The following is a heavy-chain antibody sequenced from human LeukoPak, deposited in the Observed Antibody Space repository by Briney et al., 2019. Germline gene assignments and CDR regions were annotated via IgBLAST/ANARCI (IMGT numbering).Heavy chain of an antibody. Sequence: SVKVSCKASGGTFNNYVINWVRQAPGQWLEWMGGSIPMFGTAIYAQKFQGRVTTTADESTSTAYMELSSLRSEDTAVYYCASAQYYDVLTGYSPYRCFDPWGQGTLVTVSS. CDR1: GGTFNNYV. CDR2: SIPMFGTA. V-gene: IGHV1-69*13. D-gene: IGHD3-9*01. J-gene: IGHJ5*02. CDR3: ASAQYYDVLTGYSPYRCFDP.